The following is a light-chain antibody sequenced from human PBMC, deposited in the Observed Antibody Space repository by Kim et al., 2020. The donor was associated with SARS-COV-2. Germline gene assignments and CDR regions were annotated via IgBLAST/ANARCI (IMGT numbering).Light chain of an antibody. CDR3: MQGTHWPPT. V-gene: IGKV2-30*01. Sequence: PSSLSCRVSTTLVFSDGITVLLCFYPMPGTSPRRLVYNVFSRDSGVPDRFSGSGSGTDFTLKISRVEAEDVGIYYCMQGTHWPPTFGQGTKVDIK. J-gene: IGKJ1*01. CDR1: TTLVFSDGITV. CDR2: NVF.